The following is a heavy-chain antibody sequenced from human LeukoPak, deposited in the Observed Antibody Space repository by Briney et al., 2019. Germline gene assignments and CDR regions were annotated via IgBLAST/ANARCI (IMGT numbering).Heavy chain of an antibody. J-gene: IGHJ6*03. V-gene: IGHV3-33*06. Sequence: PGRSLRLSCAASGFTFSSYGMHWVRQAPGKGLEWVAVIWYDGSNKYYADSVKGRFTISRDNSKNTLYLQMNSLRAEDTAVYYCAKLGSEGREVYYYYMDVWGKGTTVTVSS. D-gene: IGHD3-16*01. CDR2: IWYDGSNK. CDR3: AKLGSEGREVYYYYMDV. CDR1: GFTFSSYG.